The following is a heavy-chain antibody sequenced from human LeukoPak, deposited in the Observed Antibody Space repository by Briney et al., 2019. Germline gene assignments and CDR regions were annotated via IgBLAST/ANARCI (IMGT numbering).Heavy chain of an antibody. Sequence: GGSLRLSCAASGFTFSSYWMSWVRQAPGKGLEWVANIKQDGSEKYYVDSVKGRFTISRDNAKNSLYLQMNSLRAEDTAVYYCARDGHDYGDYGNYYYYYMDVWGKGTTVTISS. V-gene: IGHV3-7*03. J-gene: IGHJ6*03. CDR3: ARDGHDYGDYGNYYYYYMDV. CDR2: IKQDGSEK. D-gene: IGHD4-17*01. CDR1: GFTFSSYW.